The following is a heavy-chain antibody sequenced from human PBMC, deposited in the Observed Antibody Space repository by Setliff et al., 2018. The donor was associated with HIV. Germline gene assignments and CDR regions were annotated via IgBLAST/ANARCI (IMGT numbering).Heavy chain of an antibody. J-gene: IGHJ1*01. D-gene: IGHD3-22*01. Sequence: PSETLSLTCAVSAYSISSGYYWGWIRQPPGKGLEWIGSIYHSGSTYYNPSLMSRVTISVDTSKTQFSLKLRSVTAAETAVYYCARQWRDQYNSGVSTEYFQHWGLGTLVTVSS. CDR3: ARQWRDQYNSGVSTEYFQH. CDR2: IYHSGST. CDR1: AYSISSGYY. V-gene: IGHV4-38-2*01.